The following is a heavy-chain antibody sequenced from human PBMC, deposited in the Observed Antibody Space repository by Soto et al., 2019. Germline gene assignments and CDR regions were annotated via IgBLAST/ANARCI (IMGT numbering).Heavy chain of an antibody. J-gene: IGHJ3*02. D-gene: IGHD3-22*01. CDR1: GYTFTSYY. V-gene: IGHV1-46*01. Sequence: ASVKVSCKASGYTFTSYYMHWVRQAPGQGLEWMGIINPSGGSTSYAQKLQGRVTMTRDTSTSTVYMELSSLRSEDTAVYYCARPRVPSRYYYDSSGYYLDAFDIWGQGTMVTVSS. CDR2: INPSGGST. CDR3: ARPRVPSRYYYDSSGYYLDAFDI.